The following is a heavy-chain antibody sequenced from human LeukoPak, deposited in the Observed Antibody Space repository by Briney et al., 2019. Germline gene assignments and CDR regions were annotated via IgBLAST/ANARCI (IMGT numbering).Heavy chain of an antibody. D-gene: IGHD3-10*01. Sequence: PSETLSLTCTVSGGSISSYYWSWIRQPPGKGLEWIGEINHSGSTNYNPSLKSRVTISVDTSKNQFSLKLSSVTAADTAVYYCARKKTKVRVPDAFDIWGQGTMVTVSS. CDR1: GGSISSYY. CDR2: INHSGST. V-gene: IGHV4-34*01. CDR3: ARKKTKVRVPDAFDI. J-gene: IGHJ3*02.